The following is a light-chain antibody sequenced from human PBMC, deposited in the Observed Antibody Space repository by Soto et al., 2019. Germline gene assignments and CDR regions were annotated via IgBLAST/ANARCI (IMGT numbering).Light chain of an antibody. CDR2: DAS. CDR3: QQRSNWLIT. V-gene: IGKV3-11*01. J-gene: IGKJ5*01. CDR1: QSVSSY. Sequence: EIALTQSPATLSLSPGERATLSCRASQSVSSYVAWYQQKPGQAPRLLIYDASNRATGIPARFSGSGSGTDFTLTISSLEPEDFAVYYCQQRSNWLITFGQGTRLEIK.